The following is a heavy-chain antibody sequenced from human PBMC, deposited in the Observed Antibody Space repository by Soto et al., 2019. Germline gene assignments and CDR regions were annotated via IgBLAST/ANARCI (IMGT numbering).Heavy chain of an antibody. CDR1: GGSISSSSYY. CDR2: VYYSGSS. Sequence: QLQLQESGPGLVKPSETLSLICTVSGGSISSSSYYWGWIRQPPGKGLEWIGSVYYSGSSYYNPSLRSRVTIFVDTSKTQFSLNLSYVTAADTAVYYCARHTRVRGPNWFDPWGQGTLVTVSS. V-gene: IGHV4-39*01. CDR3: ARHTRVRGPNWFDP. J-gene: IGHJ5*02. D-gene: IGHD3-10*01.